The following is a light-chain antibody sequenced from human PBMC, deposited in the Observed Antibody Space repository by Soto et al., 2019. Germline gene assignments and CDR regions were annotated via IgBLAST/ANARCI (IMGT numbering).Light chain of an antibody. J-gene: IGLJ2*01. Sequence: QSVLTQPPSVSGAPGQRVTISCTGSSSNIGAGYDVLWYQQLPGTAPKLLIYGNNNRPSGVPDRFSGSKSGTSASLAITGLQAEDEADYYCQSYDSSLSGVVFGGGTKLTVL. V-gene: IGLV1-40*01. CDR2: GNN. CDR3: QSYDSSLSGVV. CDR1: SSNIGAGYD.